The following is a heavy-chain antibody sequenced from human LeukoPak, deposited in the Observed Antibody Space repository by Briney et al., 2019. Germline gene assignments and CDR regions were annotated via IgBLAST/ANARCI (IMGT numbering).Heavy chain of an antibody. CDR2: IYHSGST. CDR1: GYSISSGYY. Sequence: SETLSLTCTVSGYSISSGYYWGWIRQPPGKGLEWIGSIYHSGSTYYNPSPKSRVTISVDTSKNKFSLKLSSVTAADTDVYYCARDRYYYDSSARYFDYWGQGTLVTVSS. J-gene: IGHJ4*02. D-gene: IGHD3-22*01. V-gene: IGHV4-38-2*02. CDR3: ARDRYYYDSSARYFDY.